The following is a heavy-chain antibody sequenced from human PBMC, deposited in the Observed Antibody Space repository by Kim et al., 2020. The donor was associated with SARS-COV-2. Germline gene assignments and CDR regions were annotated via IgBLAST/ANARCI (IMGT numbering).Heavy chain of an antibody. Sequence: SETLSITCTVSGGSISSYYWSWIRQPPGKGLEWIGYIYYSGSTNYNPSLKSRITISVDTSKNQFSLKVTSVTAADTAVYYCARVPFYGSGSYARVDYYG. V-gene: IGHV4-59*01. CDR2: IYYSGST. CDR3: ARVPFYGSGSYARVDYYG. J-gene: IGHJ6*01. D-gene: IGHD3-10*01. CDR1: GGSISSYY.